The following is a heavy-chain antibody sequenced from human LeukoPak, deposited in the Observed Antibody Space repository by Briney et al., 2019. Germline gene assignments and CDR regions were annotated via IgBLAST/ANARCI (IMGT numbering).Heavy chain of an antibody. CDR1: GGSISSGSNC. CDR3: ARAIRDRITGTIFDY. J-gene: IGHJ4*02. Sequence: PSETLSLTCTVSGGSISSGSNCWSWIRQPAGKGLEWIGHIHSNGNTNYNPSLKSRVTISVDTSKNHSSLKLSSVTAADTAVYYCARAIRDRITGTIFDYWGQGTLVTVSS. D-gene: IGHD1-7*01. V-gene: IGHV4-61*10. CDR2: IHSNGNT.